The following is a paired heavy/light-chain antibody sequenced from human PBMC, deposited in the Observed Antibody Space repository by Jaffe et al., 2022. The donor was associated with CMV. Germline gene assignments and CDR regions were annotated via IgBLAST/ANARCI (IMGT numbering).Heavy chain of an antibody. CDR3: ARDGGWGGDYSNNWFDP. J-gene: IGHJ5*02. D-gene: IGHD4-17*01. V-gene: IGHV3-66*01. Sequence: EVLLVESGGDLVQPGGSLRLSCVGSGFSVNSTYMSWVRQAPGKGLEWVALLHGDGTTSYADSVKDRFTTSRDNSKNTLYLQLNNLRDEDTALYYCARDGGWGGDYSNNWFDPWGQGTLVTVSS. CDR1: GFSVNSTY. CDR2: LHGDGTT.
Light chain of an antibody. CDR3: QQYVHSLKYI. V-gene: IGKV3-20*01. CDR1: PSSDNSS. J-gene: IGKJ2*01. Sequence: EVVLTQSPGTLSLSPGERATLSCRASPSSDNSSYVTWYQQKRGRAPRLLIYASSNRAAGIPARFTGSGSGTAFTLTISRLEPEDFAVYYCQQYVHSLKYIFGQGTKLEIK. CDR2: ASS.